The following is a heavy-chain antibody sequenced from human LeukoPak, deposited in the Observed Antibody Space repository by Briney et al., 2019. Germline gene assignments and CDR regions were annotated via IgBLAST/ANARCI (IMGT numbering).Heavy chain of an antibody. V-gene: IGHV4-61*02. D-gene: IGHD5-24*01. CDR3: ASLSEIDAFDI. CDR1: GGSISSGSYY. J-gene: IGHJ3*02. Sequence: SQTLSLTXTVSGGSISSGSYYWSWIRQPAGEGLEWIGRIYTSGSTNYNPSLTSRVTISVDTSKNQFSLKLSSVTAADTAVYYCASLSEIDAFDIWGQGTMVTVSS. CDR2: IYTSGST.